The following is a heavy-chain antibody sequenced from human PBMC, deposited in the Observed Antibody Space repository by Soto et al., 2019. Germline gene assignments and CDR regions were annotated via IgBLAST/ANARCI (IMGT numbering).Heavy chain of an antibody. D-gene: IGHD5-12*01. CDR2: ISHDETTK. CDR1: GFTFSNYA. CDR3: ARTRNYIVATPPDY. J-gene: IGHJ4*02. Sequence: QVQLVESGGGVVQPGKSLRLSCAASGFTFSNYALHWVRQAPGKGLEWVAVISHDETTKYYVDSVKGRFTISRDNSKNTLYLQMDSLRLEDTALYYCARTRNYIVATPPDYWGQGTLVTVSS. V-gene: IGHV3-30-3*01.